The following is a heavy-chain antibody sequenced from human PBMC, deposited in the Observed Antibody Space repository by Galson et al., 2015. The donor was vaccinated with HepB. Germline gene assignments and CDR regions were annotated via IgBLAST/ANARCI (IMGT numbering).Heavy chain of an antibody. D-gene: IGHD4-17*01. CDR1: GFSVSGYG. CDR2: IWYDGSNQ. V-gene: IGHV3-33*08. Sequence: SLRLSCAASGFSVSGYGMHWVRQAPGKGLEWVVAIWYDGSNQYYADSVKGRFTISRDNSKNMVFLQMSSLRAEDTAVYYCVRAGSYTVPPYFDYWGQGTLLTVSS. CDR3: VRAGSYTVPPYFDY. J-gene: IGHJ4*02.